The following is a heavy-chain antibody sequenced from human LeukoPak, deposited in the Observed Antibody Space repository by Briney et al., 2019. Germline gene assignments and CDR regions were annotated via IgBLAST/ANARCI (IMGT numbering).Heavy chain of an antibody. CDR1: GYTFTAYY. CDR3: ARESGAFDI. J-gene: IGHJ3*02. V-gene: IGHV1-2*02. CDR2: INPDSGDT. Sequence: GASVKVSCKASGYTFTAYYIHWVRQAPVQGLEWMGWINPDSGDTNYAQKFQGGVIMTRDTSISTAYMELNRLRSDDTAVYYCARESGAFDIWGQGTMVTVSS.